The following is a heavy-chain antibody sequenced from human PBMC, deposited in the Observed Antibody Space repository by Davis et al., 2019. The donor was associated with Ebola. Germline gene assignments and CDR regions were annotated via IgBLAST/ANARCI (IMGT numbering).Heavy chain of an antibody. CDR2: IKSDGSRT. Sequence: GESLKISCAASGFTFSSYWIHWVRQAPGKGLVWVSRIKSDGSRTNYADSVKGLFTISRDNAKNTVYLQMNSLRGEDTAIYYCARVGYGDSWRWFDPWGQGTLVTVSS. D-gene: IGHD4-17*01. CDR3: ARVGYGDSWRWFDP. V-gene: IGHV3-74*01. J-gene: IGHJ5*02. CDR1: GFTFSSYW.